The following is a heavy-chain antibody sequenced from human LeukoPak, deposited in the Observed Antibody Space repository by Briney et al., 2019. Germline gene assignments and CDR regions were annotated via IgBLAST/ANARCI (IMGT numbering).Heavy chain of an antibody. CDR1: GFTLSSYS. CDR2: ISSSSSTI. D-gene: IGHD4-17*01. Sequence: GGSLRLSCAASGFTLSSYSMNWVRQAPGKGLEWVSYISSSSSTIYYADSVKGRFTISRDNAKNSLYLQMNSLRDEDTAVYYCAREGYGDYADAFDIWGRGTMVTVSS. J-gene: IGHJ3*02. CDR3: AREGYGDYADAFDI. V-gene: IGHV3-48*02.